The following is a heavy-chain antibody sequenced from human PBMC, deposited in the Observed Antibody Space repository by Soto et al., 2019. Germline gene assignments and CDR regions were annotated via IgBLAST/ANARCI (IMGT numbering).Heavy chain of an antibody. D-gene: IGHD3-10*01. J-gene: IGHJ5*02. CDR3: ARERPGEVGWFDP. V-gene: IGHV3-30-3*01. CDR1: GFTFSSYA. CDR2: ISYDGSNK. Sequence: QVQLVESGGGVVQPGRSLRLSCAASGFTFSSYAMHWVRQAPGKGLEWVAVISYDGSNKYYADSVKGRFTISRDNSKNTLYLQMNSLRAEDTAVYYCARERPGEVGWFDPWGQGTLVAVSS.